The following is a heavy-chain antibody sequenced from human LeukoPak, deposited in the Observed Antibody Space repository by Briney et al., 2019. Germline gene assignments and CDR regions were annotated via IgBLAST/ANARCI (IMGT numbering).Heavy chain of an antibody. CDR2: IFNGGST. D-gene: IGHD1-26*01. J-gene: IGHJ1*01. CDR3: ATSIVGLTYDEHFQH. Sequence: GSLRLSCAASGFAVSSNHMNWVRQAPGKGLEWVSVIFNGGSTYYADSVKGRFTISRDNSENTLYLQMNSLRAEDTAVYYCATSIVGLTYDEHFQHWGQGTLVTVSS. V-gene: IGHV3-53*01. CDR1: GFAVSSNH.